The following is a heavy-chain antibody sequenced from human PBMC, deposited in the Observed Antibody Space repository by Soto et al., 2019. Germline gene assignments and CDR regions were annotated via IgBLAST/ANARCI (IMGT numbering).Heavy chain of an antibody. D-gene: IGHD6-6*01. Sequence: PWGSLRLSCAASGFSFDGYAINWFRQPPWKGLEWVSGISWNSGNIDYADSVKGRFTISRDNAKNSLYLQMNSLRAEDTALYYCVKASTYSSSQGWFDPWGQGTMVTVSS. CDR1: GFSFDGYA. CDR3: VKASTYSSSQGWFDP. J-gene: IGHJ5*02. V-gene: IGHV3-9*01. CDR2: ISWNSGNI.